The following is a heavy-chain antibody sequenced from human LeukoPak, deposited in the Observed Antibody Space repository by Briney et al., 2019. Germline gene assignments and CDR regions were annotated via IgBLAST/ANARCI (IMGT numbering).Heavy chain of an antibody. CDR2: ISWDGGSP. CDR3: SKGDDRYGFDY. CDR1: GFTFSSYG. J-gene: IGHJ4*02. Sequence: GGSLRLSCAASGFTFSSYGMHWVRQAPGKGLEWVSLISWDGGSPYYADSVKGRFTISRDNSKNSLYLQMKSLKTEDTALYFCSKGDDRYGFDYWGQGTLVTVSS. V-gene: IGHV3-43D*03. D-gene: IGHD5-18*01.